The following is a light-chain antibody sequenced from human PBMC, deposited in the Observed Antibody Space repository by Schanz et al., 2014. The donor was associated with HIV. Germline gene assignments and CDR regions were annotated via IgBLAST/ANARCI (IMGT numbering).Light chain of an antibody. CDR1: SSNIESNA. CDR3: QSYDSSLSGVV. J-gene: IGLJ2*01. CDR2: SSN. Sequence: QSVLTQPPSASGTPGQRVTISCSGSSSNIESNAVDWYQHLPATAPKLLIYSSNQRPSGVPDRFSGSKAGTSASLAISGLQSEDEADYYCQSYDSSLSGVVFGGGTKLTVL. V-gene: IGLV1-44*01.